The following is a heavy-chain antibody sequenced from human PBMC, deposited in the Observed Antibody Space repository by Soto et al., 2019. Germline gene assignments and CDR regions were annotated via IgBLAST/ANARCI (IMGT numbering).Heavy chain of an antibody. CDR1: GFTFSSYG. CDR3: ARDRLMITSSLGRRGVDAFDI. D-gene: IGHD3-16*01. V-gene: IGHV3-33*01. CDR2: IWYDGSNK. J-gene: IGHJ3*02. Sequence: PGGSLRLSCAASGFTFSSYGMHWVRQAPGKGLEWVAVIWYDGSNKYYADSVKGRFTISRDNSKNTLYLQMNSLRAEDTAVYYCARDRLMITSSLGRRGVDAFDIWGQGTMVTVSS.